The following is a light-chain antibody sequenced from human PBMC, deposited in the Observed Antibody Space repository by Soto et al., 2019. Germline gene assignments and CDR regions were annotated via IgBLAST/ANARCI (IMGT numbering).Light chain of an antibody. CDR2: GAS. V-gene: IGKV3-20*01. CDR1: QSVSSSY. Sequence: IVLTQSPVTMSLSPGERATLSCRASQSVSSSYLAWYQQKPGQAPRLLIYGASSRATGIPDRFSGSGSGTDFTLTISRLEPEDFAVYYCQQYGSSPLTFGGVTNVDI. CDR3: QQYGSSPLT. J-gene: IGKJ4*01.